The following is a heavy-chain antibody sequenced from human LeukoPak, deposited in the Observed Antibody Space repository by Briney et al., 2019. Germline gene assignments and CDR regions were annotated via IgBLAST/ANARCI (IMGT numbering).Heavy chain of an antibody. CDR1: GFTFSDYY. CDR2: ISGNSSYT. V-gene: IGHV3-11*06. J-gene: IGHJ4*02. CDR3: ARLGSIAAAGTPDY. D-gene: IGHD6-13*01. Sequence: GGSLRLSCAASGFTFSDYYMSWIRQAPGKGLEWVSYISGNSSYTTYADSVKGRFTISTDNTKNSLYLQMNSLRGEDTAVYYCARLGSIAAAGTPDYWGQGTLVTVSS.